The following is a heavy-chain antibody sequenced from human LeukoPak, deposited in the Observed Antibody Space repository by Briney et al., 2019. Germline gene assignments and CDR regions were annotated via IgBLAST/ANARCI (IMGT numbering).Heavy chain of an antibody. D-gene: IGHD6-13*01. CDR1: GYSFTSYW. J-gene: IGHJ4*02. V-gene: IGHV5-51*01. CDR2: IYPGDSDT. Sequence: GESLKISCKGSGYSFTSYWIGWVRQMPGKGLEWMGIIYPGDSDTRYSPSFQGQVTISADKSISTAYLQWSSLKASDTAMYYCARWGSSTPLLTVNRYYFDYWGQGTLVTVFS. CDR3: ARWGSSTPLLTVNRYYFDY.